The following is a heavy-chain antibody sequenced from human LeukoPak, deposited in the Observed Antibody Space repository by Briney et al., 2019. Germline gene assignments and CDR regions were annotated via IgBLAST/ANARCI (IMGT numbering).Heavy chain of an antibody. Sequence: ASVKVSCKASEGTFSSYAISWVRQAPGQGLEWMGGIIPIFGTANYAQKSQGRVTITTDESTSTAYMELSSLRSEDTAVYYCARDCRDGYNSGCLSWYDWGQGTLVTVSS. CDR3: ARDCRDGYNSGCLSWYD. D-gene: IGHD5-24*01. CDR1: EGTFSSYA. V-gene: IGHV1-69*05. CDR2: IIPIFGTA. J-gene: IGHJ4*02.